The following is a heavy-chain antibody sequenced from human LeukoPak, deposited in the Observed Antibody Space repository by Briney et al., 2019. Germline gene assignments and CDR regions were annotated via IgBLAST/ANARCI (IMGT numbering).Heavy chain of an antibody. CDR1: GFTFSTYA. D-gene: IGHD4-17*01. J-gene: IGHJ5*02. Sequence: GGSLRLSCAASGFTFSTYAVNWVRQAPGKGLEWVSSISSSSSYIYYADSVKGRFTISRDNAKNSLYLQMNSLRAEDTAVYYCARGDNGGNEVNWFDPWGQGTLVTVSS. CDR2: ISSSSSYI. V-gene: IGHV3-21*01. CDR3: ARGDNGGNEVNWFDP.